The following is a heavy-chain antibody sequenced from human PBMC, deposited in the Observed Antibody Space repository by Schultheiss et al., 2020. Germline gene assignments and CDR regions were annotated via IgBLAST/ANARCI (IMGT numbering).Heavy chain of an antibody. CDR1: GFTVSSNY. V-gene: IGHV3-23*01. J-gene: IGHJ3*01. CDR2: ISGSGGST. D-gene: IGHD2-8*01. CDR3: AKSRDAMVYAILN. Sequence: GESLKISCAASGFTVSSNYMSWVRQAPGKGLEWVSAISGSGGSTYYADSVKGRFTISRDNSKNTLYLQMNSLRAEDTAVYYCAKSRDAMVYAILNWGQGTMVTVSS.